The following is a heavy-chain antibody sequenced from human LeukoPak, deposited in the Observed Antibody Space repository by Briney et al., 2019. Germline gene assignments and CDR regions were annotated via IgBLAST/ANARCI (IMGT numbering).Heavy chain of an antibody. V-gene: IGHV4-31*03. Sequence: TLSLTCTVSGGSISSGGYYWSWIRQHPGKGLEWIGYTYYSGSTYYNPSLKSRITISVDTSKNQFSLKLSSVTAADTAVYYCARDDSGTDTTDYWGQGTLVTVSS. CDR3: ARDDSGTDTTDY. D-gene: IGHD1-7*01. J-gene: IGHJ4*02. CDR1: GGSISSGGYY. CDR2: TYYSGST.